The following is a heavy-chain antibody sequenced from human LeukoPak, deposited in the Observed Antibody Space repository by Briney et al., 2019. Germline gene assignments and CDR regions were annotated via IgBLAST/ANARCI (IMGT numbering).Heavy chain of an antibody. CDR1: GGSFSGYY. CDR3: ARAIGFWSGYYSWRDAFDI. J-gene: IGHJ3*02. CDR2: INHSGST. Sequence: KPSETLSLTCAVYGGSFSGYYWSWIRQPPGKGLEWIGEINHSGSTNYNPSLKSRVTISVDTSKNQFSLKLSSVTAADTAVYYCARAIGFWSGYYSWRDAFDIWGQGTMVTVSS. V-gene: IGHV4-34*01. D-gene: IGHD3-3*01.